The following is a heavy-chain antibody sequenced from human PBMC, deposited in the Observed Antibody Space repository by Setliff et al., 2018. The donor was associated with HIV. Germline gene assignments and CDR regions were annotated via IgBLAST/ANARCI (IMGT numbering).Heavy chain of an antibody. Sequence: PSETLSLTCTVSGDSVSSRSYYWSWIRQPPGKGLEWIGYIYYSGSTNYNPSLKSRVTISVDTSKNHFSLKLRSVTAADTAVYYCAQQGMVDDFDYWGQGTLVTVSS. CDR3: AQQGMVDDFDY. J-gene: IGHJ4*02. D-gene: IGHD3-3*01. CDR1: GDSVSSRSYY. V-gene: IGHV4-61*03. CDR2: IYYSGST.